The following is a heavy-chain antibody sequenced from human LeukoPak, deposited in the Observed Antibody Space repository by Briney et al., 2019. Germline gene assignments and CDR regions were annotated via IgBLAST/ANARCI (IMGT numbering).Heavy chain of an antibody. Sequence: PSETLSLTCTVSGGAISSYYWSWIRQPPGKGLEWIGYTYYSGGTKYNPSLMSRVTISVDRAQSQFSLSLTSVTAADTAVYYCARDGLFDSSGYYMDSWGQGTLVIVSS. J-gene: IGHJ4*02. CDR2: TYYSGGT. D-gene: IGHD3-22*01. CDR3: ARDGLFDSSGYYMDS. CDR1: GGAISSYY. V-gene: IGHV4-59*01.